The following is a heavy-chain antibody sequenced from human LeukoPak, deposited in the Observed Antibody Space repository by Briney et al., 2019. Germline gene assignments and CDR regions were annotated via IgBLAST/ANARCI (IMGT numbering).Heavy chain of an antibody. V-gene: IGHV3-21*01. CDR1: GFTFSSYG. D-gene: IGHD2-15*01. CDR2: ISSSSSYI. CDR3: ARGPNPRIASRYYGMDV. Sequence: GASLRLSCAASGFTFSSYGMHWVRQAPGKGLEWVSSISSSSSYIYSADSVKGRFTISRDNAKNSLYLQMNSLRAEDTAVYYCARGPNPRIASRYYGMDVWGQGTTVTVSS. J-gene: IGHJ6*02.